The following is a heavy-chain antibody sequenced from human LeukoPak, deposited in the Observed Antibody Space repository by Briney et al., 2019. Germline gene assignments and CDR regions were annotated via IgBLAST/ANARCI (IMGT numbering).Heavy chain of an antibody. D-gene: IGHD6-13*01. V-gene: IGHV3-23*01. CDR3: AKGGWQQLLDD. CDR1: GFTFSGYA. J-gene: IGHJ4*02. Sequence: GGSLRLSCAASGFTFSGYAMNWVRQAPGKGLEWVSGISGSGGNTYYADSVKGRFTISRDNSKNTLYLQMNSLRAEDTAIYYCAKGGWQQLLDDWGQGTLVTVSS. CDR2: ISGSGGNT.